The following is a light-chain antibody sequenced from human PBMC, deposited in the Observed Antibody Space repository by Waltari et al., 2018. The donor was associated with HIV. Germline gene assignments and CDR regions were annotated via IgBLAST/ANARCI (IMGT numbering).Light chain of an antibody. CDR3: QQSSNWLYT. J-gene: IGKJ2*01. CDR2: EAS. CDR1: HSVSSH. Sequence: EIVLTQSPATLSLSPGDRASLSCRPSHSVSSHLTWYQQKTGQTPRLLSYEASKRATGIPARFSGSGSGTDFTLTISSLEPDDFAVYYCQQSSNWLYTFGQGTKLEIK. V-gene: IGKV3-11*01.